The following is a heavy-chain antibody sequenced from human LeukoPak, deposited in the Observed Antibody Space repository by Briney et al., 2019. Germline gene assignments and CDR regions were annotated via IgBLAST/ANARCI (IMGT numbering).Heavy chain of an antibody. Sequence: SETLSLTCAVSGGSISSSNWWSWVRQPPGKGLEWIGEIYHSGSTNYNPSLKSRVTISVDKSKNQFSLKLSSVTAADTAVYYCARGFSDYYDSSGYSPQFDYWGQGTLVTVSS. CDR1: GGSISSSNW. CDR3: ARGFSDYYDSSGYSPQFDY. CDR2: IYHSGST. V-gene: IGHV4-4*02. D-gene: IGHD3-22*01. J-gene: IGHJ4*02.